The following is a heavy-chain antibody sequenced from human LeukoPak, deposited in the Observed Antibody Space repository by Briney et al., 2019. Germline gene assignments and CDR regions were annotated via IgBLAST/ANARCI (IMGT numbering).Heavy chain of an antibody. V-gene: IGHV3-23*01. CDR2: ISGSGHST. D-gene: IGHD6-13*01. CDR1: GFTFSSYV. Sequence: PGGFLRLSCAASGFTFSSYVMSWVRQAPGRGLEWVSGISGSGHSTYYADSVKGRFTISRDNSKNTLYLQMNSLRAEDTAVYYCAKGEQQLVLGRDYWGQGTLVTVSS. CDR3: AKGEQQLVLGRDY. J-gene: IGHJ4*02.